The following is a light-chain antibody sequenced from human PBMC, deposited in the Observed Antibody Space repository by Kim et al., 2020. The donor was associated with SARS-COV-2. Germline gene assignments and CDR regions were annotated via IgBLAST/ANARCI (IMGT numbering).Light chain of an antibody. V-gene: IGLV3-1*01. CDR1: ELGNKY. J-gene: IGLJ2*01. CDR2: EDS. Sequence: SYELTQPPSVSVSPGQTASITCSGDELGNKYVSWYQQRPGQSPVLVIYEDSKRPSGIPERLSGSNSGNTATLTISGTQAMDEADYYCQAWDGSTVAFGGGTKLTVL. CDR3: QAWDGSTVA.